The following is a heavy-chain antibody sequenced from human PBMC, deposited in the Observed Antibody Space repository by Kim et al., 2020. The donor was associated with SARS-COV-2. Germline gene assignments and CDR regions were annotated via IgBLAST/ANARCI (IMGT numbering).Heavy chain of an antibody. J-gene: IGHJ4*02. V-gene: IGHV3-30*18. CDR3: AKRVDASGWYGLDY. Sequence: GGSLRLSCAASGFSFSTYGMHWVRQPPGKGLEWVALISGDGTRTYYADSVKGRFTISRDNAGNMLSLQMSTLGPEDTAVYYCAKRVDASGWYGLDYWGQGTQVTVSS. CDR2: ISGDGTRT. CDR1: GFSFSTYG. D-gene: IGHD6-19*01.